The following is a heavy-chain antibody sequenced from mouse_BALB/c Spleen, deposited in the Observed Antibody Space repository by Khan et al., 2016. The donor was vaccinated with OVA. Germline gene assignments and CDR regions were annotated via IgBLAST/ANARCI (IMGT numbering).Heavy chain of an antibody. CDR2: INPSSGYT. V-gene: IGHV1-7*01. J-gene: IGHJ2*01. Sequence: VELVESGAELAKPGASVKMSCKASGYTFSTYWIHWVKQRPGQGLEWIGYINPSSGYTYYNQTFNAKATLTTDKSSSTAYMQLSSLTSEDSAVYYGARDRIDYWGQGTTLTVAS. CDR1: GYTFSTYW. CDR3: ARDRIDY.